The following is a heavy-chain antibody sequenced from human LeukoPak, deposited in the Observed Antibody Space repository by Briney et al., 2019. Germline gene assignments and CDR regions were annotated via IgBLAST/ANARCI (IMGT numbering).Heavy chain of an antibody. J-gene: IGHJ4*02. CDR3: AKAWSGYSSRSPTGY. Sequence: PGGSLRLSCAAPGFTFSSYGMHWVRQAPGKGLEWVAVIWYDGSNKYYADSVKGRFTISRDNSKNTLYLQMNSLRAEDTAVYYCAKAWSGYSSRSPTGYWGQGTLVTVSS. CDR1: GFTFSSYG. V-gene: IGHV3-33*06. D-gene: IGHD6-13*01. CDR2: IWYDGSNK.